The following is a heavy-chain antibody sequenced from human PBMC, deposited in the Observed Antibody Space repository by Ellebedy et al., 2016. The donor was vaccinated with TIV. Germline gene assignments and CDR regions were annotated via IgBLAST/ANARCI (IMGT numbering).Heavy chain of an antibody. Sequence: MPSETLSLTCTVSGGSISSSNYYWGWIRQPPGKGLEWIGSIYYSGSTYYNPSLKSRVTISVDTSKNQFSLKLSSVTAADTAVYYCARRAGWSYYFDYWGQGTLVTVSS. J-gene: IGHJ4*02. CDR1: GGSISSSNYY. V-gene: IGHV4-39*01. D-gene: IGHD6-19*01. CDR3: ARRAGWSYYFDY. CDR2: IYYSGST.